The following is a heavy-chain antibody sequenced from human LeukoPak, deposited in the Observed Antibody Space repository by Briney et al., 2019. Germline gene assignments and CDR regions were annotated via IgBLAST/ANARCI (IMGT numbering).Heavy chain of an antibody. CDR2: IDWDDDK. D-gene: IGHD7-27*01. Sequence: SGPALVKPTQTLTLTCTFSGFSLSTSGMCVSWIRQPPGKALEWLARIDWDDDKYYTRSLTTRLPVSKDTSKNQVVLTMTDMDPVDTATYYCARTRTGNYCDYWGQGALVTVSS. CDR3: ARTRTGNYCDY. CDR1: GFSLSTSGMC. V-gene: IGHV2-70*11. J-gene: IGHJ4*02.